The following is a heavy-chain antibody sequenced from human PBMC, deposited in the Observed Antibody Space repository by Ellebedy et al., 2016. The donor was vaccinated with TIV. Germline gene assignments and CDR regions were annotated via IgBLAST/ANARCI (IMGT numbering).Heavy chain of an antibody. J-gene: IGHJ4*02. V-gene: IGHV1-18*01. CDR2: ISADTGNR. CDR1: GYTFTSYG. CDR3: AKATVVRPAEFDY. Sequence: ASVKVSXKASGYTFTSYGIGWVRQSPGQGLEWVGWISADTGNRNYAQKLQGRVTLTTDTSTSTAYMELRSLRSDDTAVYFCAKATVVRPAEFDYWGPGTLVTVSS. D-gene: IGHD2-15*01.